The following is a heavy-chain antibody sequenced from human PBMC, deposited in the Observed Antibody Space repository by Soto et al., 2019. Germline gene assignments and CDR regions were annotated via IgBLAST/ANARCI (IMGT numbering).Heavy chain of an antibody. D-gene: IGHD6-19*01. CDR1: GGSISSDGYY. CDR2: INHSGST. J-gene: IGHJ4*02. CDR3: ARGLPGIAVAARGGDY. V-gene: IGHV4-34*01. Sequence: SETLSLTCTVSGGSISSDGYYWSWIRQPPGKGLEWIGEINHSGSTNYNPSLKSRVTISVDTSKNQFSLKLSSVTAADTAVYYCARGLPGIAVAARGGDYWGQGTLVTVSS.